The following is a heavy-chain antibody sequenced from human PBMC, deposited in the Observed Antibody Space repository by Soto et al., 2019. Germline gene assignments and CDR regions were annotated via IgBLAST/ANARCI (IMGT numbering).Heavy chain of an antibody. J-gene: IGHJ6*02. CDR1: GGSISSGGYY. CDR2: IYYSGST. CDR3: ARDSDSSGHSTYYGMDV. D-gene: IGHD3-22*01. Sequence: SETLSLTCTVSGGSISSGGYYWSWTRQHPGKGLEWIGYIYYSGSTYYNPSLKSRVTISVDTSKNQFSLKLSSVTAADTAVYYCARDSDSSGHSTYYGMDVWGQGTTVTVSS. V-gene: IGHV4-31*03.